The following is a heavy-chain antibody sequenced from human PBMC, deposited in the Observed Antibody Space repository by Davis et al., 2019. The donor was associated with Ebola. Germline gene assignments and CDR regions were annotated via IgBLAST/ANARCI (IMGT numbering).Heavy chain of an antibody. Sequence: GESLKISCSASGFTFSGSAMHWVRQASGKGLEWVGRIRSKANSYATAYAASVKGRFTISRDDSKNTAYLQMNSLRAEDTAVYYCARDNERWLAAGGYFDYWGQGTLVTVSS. CDR3: ARDNERWLAAGGYFDY. V-gene: IGHV3-73*01. CDR2: IRSKANSYAT. CDR1: GFTFSGSA. D-gene: IGHD6-19*01. J-gene: IGHJ4*02.